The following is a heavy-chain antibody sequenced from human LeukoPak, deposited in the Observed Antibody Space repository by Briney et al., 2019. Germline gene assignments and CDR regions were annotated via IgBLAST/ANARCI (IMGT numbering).Heavy chain of an antibody. CDR2: ISGSGGST. CDR1: GFTFSSYA. D-gene: IGHD2-2*01. V-gene: IGHV3-23*01. CDR3: ARRADIVVVPAAMLGLYFDY. Sequence: GGSLRLSCAASGFTFSSYAMSWVRQAPGKGLEWVSAISGSGGSTYYADSVKGRFTISRDNSKNTLYLQMNSLRAEDTAIYYCARRADIVVVPAAMLGLYFDYWGQGTLVTVSS. J-gene: IGHJ4*02.